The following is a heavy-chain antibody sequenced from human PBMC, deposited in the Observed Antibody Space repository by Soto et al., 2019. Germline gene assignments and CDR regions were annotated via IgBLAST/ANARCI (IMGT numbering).Heavy chain of an antibody. V-gene: IGHV4-59*01. D-gene: IGHD3-3*01. CDR3: ARDNLPNYDFSRGRYYYGMDV. J-gene: IGHJ6*02. Sequence: PSETLSLTCTVSGGSISSYDWSWIRQPPGKGLEWIGDIYYSGRTNYNPSLKSRVTISVDTPKHQFSLKLSSVTAADTAVYYWARDNLPNYDFSRGRYYYGMDVWGQGTTVSVS. CDR2: IYYSGRT. CDR1: GGSISSYD.